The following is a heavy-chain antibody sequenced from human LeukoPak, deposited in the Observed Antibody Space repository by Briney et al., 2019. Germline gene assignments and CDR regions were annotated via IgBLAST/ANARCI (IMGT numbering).Heavy chain of an antibody. CDR3: ARERGRSYGSVPYYYYYMDV. CDR2: INHSGST. J-gene: IGHJ6*03. V-gene: IGHV4-34*01. D-gene: IGHD5-18*01. CDR1: GGSLSGYY. Sequence: SETLSLTCAVYGGSLSGYYWSWIRQPPGKGLEWIGEINHSGSTNYNPSLKSRVTISVDTSKNQFSLKLSSVTAADTAVYYCARERGRSYGSVPYYYYYMDVWGKGTTVTVSS.